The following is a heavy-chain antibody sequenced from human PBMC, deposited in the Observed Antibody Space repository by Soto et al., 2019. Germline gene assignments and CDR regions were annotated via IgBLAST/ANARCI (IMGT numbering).Heavy chain of an antibody. CDR1: GFSLSTSGVG. CDR3: AHLKAVAIDS. D-gene: IGHD6-13*01. V-gene: IGHV2-5*02. J-gene: IGHJ4*02. CDR2: IYWDDDK. Sequence: QITLKESGPTLVKSTQTLTLTCTFSGFSLSTSGVGVGWIRQPPGKALEWLALIYWDDDKRYSPSLKTRVTINKDTSKNQVVLTMTNMDPVDTATYYCAHLKAVAIDSWGQGTLVTVSS.